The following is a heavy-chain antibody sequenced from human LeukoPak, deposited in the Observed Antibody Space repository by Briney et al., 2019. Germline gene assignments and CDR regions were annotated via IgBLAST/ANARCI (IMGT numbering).Heavy chain of an antibody. CDR1: GFTFSSYS. V-gene: IGHV3-21*01. CDR2: ISSSSSYI. J-gene: IGHJ4*02. Sequence: PGRSLRLSCAASGFTFSSYSMNWVRQAPGKGLEWVSSISSSSSYIYYADSVKGRFTISRDNAKNSLYLQMNSLRAEDTAVYYCARADYYDTSLDYWGQGTLVTVSS. CDR3: ARADYYDTSLDY. D-gene: IGHD3-22*01.